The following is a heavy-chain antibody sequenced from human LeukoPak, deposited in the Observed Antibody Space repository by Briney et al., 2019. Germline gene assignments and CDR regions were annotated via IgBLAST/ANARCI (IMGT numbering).Heavy chain of an antibody. CDR3: ATRKLGNDY. CDR1: GYTLTGYY. D-gene: IGHD7-27*01. CDR2: INLSAGTT. J-gene: IGHJ4*02. Sequence: ASVKVSCKASGYTLTGYYMHWVRQAPGQGLEWMGVINLSAGTTNYAQKFQGRVTMTRDMPTSTVYMELSSLTSEDTAVYYCATRKLGNDYWGQGTLVTVSS. V-gene: IGHV1-46*01.